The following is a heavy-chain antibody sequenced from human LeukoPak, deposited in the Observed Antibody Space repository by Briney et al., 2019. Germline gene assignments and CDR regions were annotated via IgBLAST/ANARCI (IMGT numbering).Heavy chain of an antibody. J-gene: IGHJ6*02. CDR2: IGSGGDNI. D-gene: IGHD4-17*01. V-gene: IGHV3-48*03. Sequence: PGGSLRLSCAASGFTLSSYEMSWVRQAPGKGLEWISYIGSGGDNIYYADSVKGRFTISRDNAKNSLYLQMNTLRVEATAVYYCARDNAATVTPDSFCAMDVWGLGTTVTVS. CDR3: ARDNAATVTPDSFCAMDV. CDR1: GFTLSSYE.